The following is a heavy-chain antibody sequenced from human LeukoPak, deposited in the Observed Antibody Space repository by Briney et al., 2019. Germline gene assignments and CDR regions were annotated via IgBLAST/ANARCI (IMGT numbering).Heavy chain of an antibody. D-gene: IGHD3-22*01. CDR3: ARLRIASSGYYPLYFDY. CDR2: IYYSGST. Sequence: SETLSLTCTVSGGSISSSSYYWGGIRQPPGKGLEWIGSIYYSGSTYYNPSLKSRVTISVDTSKNQFSLKLSSVTAADTAVYYCARLRIASSGYYPLYFDYWGQGTLVTVSS. V-gene: IGHV4-39*01. J-gene: IGHJ4*02. CDR1: GGSISSSSYY.